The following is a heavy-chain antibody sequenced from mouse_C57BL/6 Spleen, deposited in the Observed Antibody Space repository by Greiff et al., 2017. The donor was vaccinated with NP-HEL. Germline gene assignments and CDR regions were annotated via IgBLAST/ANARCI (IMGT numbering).Heavy chain of an antibody. CDR3: TSPLTTVVATPFAY. J-gene: IGHJ3*01. D-gene: IGHD1-1*01. Sequence: VQLVESGAELVRPGASVTLSCKASGYTFTDYEMHWVKQTPVHGLEWIGAIDPETGGTAYNQKFKGKAILTADKSSSTAYMELRSLTSEYSAVYYCTSPLTTVVATPFAYWGQGTLVTVSA. CDR1: GYTFTDYE. V-gene: IGHV1-15*01. CDR2: IDPETGGT.